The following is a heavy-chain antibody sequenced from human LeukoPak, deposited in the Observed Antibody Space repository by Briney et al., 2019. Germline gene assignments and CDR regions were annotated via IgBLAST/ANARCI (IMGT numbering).Heavy chain of an antibody. CDR2: IYYSGNT. CDR3: AKWTEGGAFDS. V-gene: IGHV4-39*07. CDR1: GDSISSSNSY. Sequence: SETLSLTCTVSGDSISSSNSYWGWIRQPPGKGLEWIGSIYYSGNTYYNASLKSRVTISVDTSKNQFSLKLSSVTAADTAVYYCAKWTEGGAFDSWGQGTMLIVSS. D-gene: IGHD1-26*01. J-gene: IGHJ3*01.